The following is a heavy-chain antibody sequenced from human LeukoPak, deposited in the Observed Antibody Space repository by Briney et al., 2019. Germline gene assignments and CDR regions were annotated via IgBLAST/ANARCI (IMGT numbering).Heavy chain of an antibody. V-gene: IGHV1-2*02. J-gene: IGHJ6*02. Sequence: GASVMFSCRTSGYTFAAYYIHWVGQAPGQGHEWMGWVNPNGGGTNYAQKFKDRLTMTRDTSISTAYMELSSLESDDTAVYFCAREGVGGAYAMDVWGQGTTVTVSS. CDR3: AREGVGGAYAMDV. CDR2: VNPNGGGT. CDR1: GYTFAAYY. D-gene: IGHD2-21*01.